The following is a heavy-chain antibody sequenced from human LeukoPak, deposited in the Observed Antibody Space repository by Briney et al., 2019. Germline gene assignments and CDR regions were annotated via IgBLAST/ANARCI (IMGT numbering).Heavy chain of an antibody. V-gene: IGHV3-53*01. CDR2: IFRDGST. Sequence: GGSLRLSCAVSGFNVRTSYMSWVRQDPGKGLEWVSVIFRDGSTYYGDSVRGRFSISRDNSKNMVYLQMNNLRAEDTAVYFCARDFFDFWSGSWVWGQGTLVTDSS. CDR3: ARDFFDFWSGSWV. D-gene: IGHD3-3*01. J-gene: IGHJ4*01. CDR1: GFNVRTSY.